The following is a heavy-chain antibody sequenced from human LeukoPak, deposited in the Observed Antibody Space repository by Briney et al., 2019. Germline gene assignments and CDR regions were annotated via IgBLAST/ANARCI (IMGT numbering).Heavy chain of an antibody. CDR1: GYTFTGYY. J-gene: IGHJ4*02. D-gene: IGHD2-15*01. Sequence: ASVKVSCKASGYTFTGYYMHWVRQAPGHGLEYLGWINPNTGDTKPAQNFQGRVTLTRDTSISTAYMELSSLRSDDSALYYCAGEFCSGGSCRQGFDFWGQGTLVTVSS. V-gene: IGHV1-2*02. CDR2: INPNTGDT. CDR3: AGEFCSGGSCRQGFDF.